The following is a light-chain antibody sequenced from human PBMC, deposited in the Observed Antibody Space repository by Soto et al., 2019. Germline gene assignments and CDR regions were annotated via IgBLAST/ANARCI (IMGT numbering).Light chain of an antibody. CDR2: EVS. V-gene: IGLV2-14*01. CDR3: SSYTSSRTLLV. CDR1: SSDVGIYNY. Sequence: QSALTQPASVSGSPGQSITISCTGTSSDVGIYNYVSWYQQHPGKAPKLMIYEVSFRPSGVSNRFSGSKSGNTASLTISGLQAADEADYYCSSYTSSRTLLVFGTGTKVTVL. J-gene: IGLJ1*01.